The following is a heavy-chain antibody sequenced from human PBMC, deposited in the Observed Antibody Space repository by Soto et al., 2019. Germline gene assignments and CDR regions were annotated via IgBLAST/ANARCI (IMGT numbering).Heavy chain of an antibody. CDR2: IKEDGSEK. D-gene: IGHD3-22*01. CDR3: AKSDRVRVVVVITQYYFDY. CDR1: GFTFSTFW. Sequence: GGSLRLSCAASGFTFSTFWMDWVRQAPGKGLEWVAKIKEDGSEKYYADSVKGRFIISRDNARNSVYLQMNSLRAEDTAVYYCAKSDRVRVVVVITQYYFDYWGQGTLVTVSS. V-gene: IGHV3-7*03. J-gene: IGHJ4*02.